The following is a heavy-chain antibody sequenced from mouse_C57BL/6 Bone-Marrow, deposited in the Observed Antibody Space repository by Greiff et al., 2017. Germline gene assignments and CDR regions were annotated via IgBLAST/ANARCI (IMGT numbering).Heavy chain of an antibody. V-gene: IGHV1-55*01. J-gene: IGHJ4*01. CDR1: GYTFTSYW. Sequence: QVQLQQPGAELVKPGASVKMSCKASGYTFTSYWITWVKQRPGQGLEWIGDIYPGSGSTNYNEKFKSKATRTVDTSSSTAYMQLSSLTSEDSAVYYCARRPNYYAMDYWGQGTSVTVSS. CDR2: IYPGSGST. CDR3: ARRPNYYAMDY.